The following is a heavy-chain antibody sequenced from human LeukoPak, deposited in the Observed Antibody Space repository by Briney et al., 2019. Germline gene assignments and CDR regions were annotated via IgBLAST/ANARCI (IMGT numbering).Heavy chain of an antibody. J-gene: IGHJ3*02. CDR3: ASGYDIGALDAFDI. Sequence: GGSLRLSCAASGFTFSDYYMSWIRQAPGKGLEWVSYISSSGSTIYYADSVKGRFTISRDNAKNSLYLQMNSLRAEDTAVYYCASGYDIGALDAFDIWGQGTMVTVSS. CDR2: ISSSGSTI. D-gene: IGHD3-3*01. CDR1: GFTFSDYY. V-gene: IGHV3-11*01.